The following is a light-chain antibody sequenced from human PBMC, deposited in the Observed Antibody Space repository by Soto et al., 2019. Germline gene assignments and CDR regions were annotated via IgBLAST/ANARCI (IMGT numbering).Light chain of an antibody. CDR1: QGVSNR. CDR3: LQHNSYPWT. CDR2: AAT. Sequence: DLQKTQSPSAMSASVGDRITITCRASQGVSNRLVWFQQKPGKVPKRLIFAATLLQSGVPSRFSGSGSGKEFTLTISGLQSEDFATYYCLQHNSYPWTFSLGTKVDIK. J-gene: IGKJ1*01. V-gene: IGKV1-17*03.